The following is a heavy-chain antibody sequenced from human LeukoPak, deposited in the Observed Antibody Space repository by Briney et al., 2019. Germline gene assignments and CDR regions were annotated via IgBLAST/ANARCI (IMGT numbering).Heavy chain of an antibody. CDR2: ISGSGGST. V-gene: IGHV3-23*01. CDR3: AKDYDSSGYYYDY. J-gene: IGHJ4*02. Sequence: GGSLRLSCAASGLTFSTYAMNWVRQPPGKGLEWVSSISGSGGSTYYADSVKGRFTISRDNSKNTLYLQMNSLRAEDTAIYYCAKDYDSSGYYYDYWGQGTLVTVSS. CDR1: GLTFSTYA. D-gene: IGHD3-22*01.